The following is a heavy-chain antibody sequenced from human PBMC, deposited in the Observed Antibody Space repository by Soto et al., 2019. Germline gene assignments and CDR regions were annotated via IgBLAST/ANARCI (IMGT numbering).Heavy chain of an antibody. V-gene: IGHV1-2*04. Sequence: ASVKVSCKASGYTFTGYYMHWVRQAPGQGLEWMGWINPNSGGTNYAQKFQGWVTMTRDTSISTAYMELSRLRSDDTAVYYCARDRARIVATHYGMDVWGQGTTVTVSS. CDR1: GYTFTGYY. J-gene: IGHJ6*02. CDR2: INPNSGGT. D-gene: IGHD5-12*01. CDR3: ARDRARIVATHYGMDV.